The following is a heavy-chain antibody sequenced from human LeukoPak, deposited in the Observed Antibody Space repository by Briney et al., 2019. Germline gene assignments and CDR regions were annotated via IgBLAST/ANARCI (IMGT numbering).Heavy chain of an antibody. J-gene: IGHJ6*02. Sequence: GGSLRLSCAASGFTFSSYAMSWVRQAPGKGLEWVSSISSSSSYIYYADSVKGRFTISRDNAKNSLYLQMNSLRAEDTAVYYCARDHELRYYYDSSGYYGMDVWGQGTTVTVSS. CDR2: ISSSSSYI. V-gene: IGHV3-21*01. D-gene: IGHD3-22*01. CDR3: ARDHELRYYYDSSGYYGMDV. CDR1: GFTFSSYA.